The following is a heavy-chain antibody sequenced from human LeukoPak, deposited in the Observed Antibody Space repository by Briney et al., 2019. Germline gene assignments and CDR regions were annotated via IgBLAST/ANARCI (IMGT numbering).Heavy chain of an antibody. CDR2: ISSSSSYI. CDR3: ARFEGYSDLFDP. CDR1: GFTFSTYS. J-gene: IGHJ5*02. Sequence: PGGSLRLSCTASGFTFSTYSMNWVRQAPGKGLEWVSSISSSSSYIYYADSVEGRFTISRDNAKNSLSLQMNSLRAEDTAVYYCARFEGYSDLFDPRGQGTLVTVSS. V-gene: IGHV3-21*01. D-gene: IGHD5-12*01.